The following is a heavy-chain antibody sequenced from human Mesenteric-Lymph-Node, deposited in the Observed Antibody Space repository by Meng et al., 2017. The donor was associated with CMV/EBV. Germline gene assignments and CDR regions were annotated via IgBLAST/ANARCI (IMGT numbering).Heavy chain of an antibody. D-gene: IGHD3-3*01. Sequence: GESLKISCAASGFTFSTYAMTWVRHAPGKGLEWVSSISSNSDSTFYPDSVKGRFTISRDNSKNTLYLQMSSLRAEDTARYYCAKTRITIFGVPDNPLDYWGQGTLVTVSS. J-gene: IGHJ4*02. V-gene: IGHV3-23*01. CDR3: AKTRITIFGVPDNPLDY. CDR2: ISSNSDST. CDR1: GFTFSTYA.